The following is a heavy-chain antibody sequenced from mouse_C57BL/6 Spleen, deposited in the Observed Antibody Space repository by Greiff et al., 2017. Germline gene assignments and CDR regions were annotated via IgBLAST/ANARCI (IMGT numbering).Heavy chain of an antibody. J-gene: IGHJ1*03. CDR1: GFSLTSYG. V-gene: IGHV2-2*01. CDR3: ARRDLPRDFEV. CDR2: IWSGGST. Sequence: VMLVESGPGLVQPSQSLSITCTVSGFSLTSYGVHWVRQSPGKGLEWLGVIWSGGSTDYNAAFISRVSISKYKSKSQVSFKMNSLQADDTAIYYWARRDLPRDFEVWGTGTTVTVSS. D-gene: IGHD2-1*01.